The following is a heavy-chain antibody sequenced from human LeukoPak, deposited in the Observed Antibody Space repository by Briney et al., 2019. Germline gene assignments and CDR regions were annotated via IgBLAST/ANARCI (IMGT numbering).Heavy chain of an antibody. V-gene: IGHV1-69*04. CDR2: IIPILGIA. Sequence: SVTVSFKASGGTFSIYAISWVRQAPGQGLEWMGRIIPILGIANYAQKFEGRVTITADKSTSTAYMELSSLRSEDTAVYYCAGSITIFGVVTRLDYWGQGTLVTVSS. CDR1: GGTFSIYA. CDR3: AGSITIFGVVTRLDY. D-gene: IGHD3-3*01. J-gene: IGHJ4*02.